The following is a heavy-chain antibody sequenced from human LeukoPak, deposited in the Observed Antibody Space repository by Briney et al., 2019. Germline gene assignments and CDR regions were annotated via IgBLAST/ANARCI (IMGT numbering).Heavy chain of an antibody. D-gene: IGHD1-7*01. CDR2: ISSSSSYI. V-gene: IGHV3-21*01. CDR3: ARDFNWNSYLFDY. Sequence: GGSLRLSCAASGFTFSSYSMNWVRQAPGKGLEWVSSISSSSSYIYYADSVKGRFTISRDNAKNSLYLQMNSLRAEDTAVYYCARDFNWNSYLFDYWGQGTLVTVSS. J-gene: IGHJ4*02. CDR1: GFTFSSYS.